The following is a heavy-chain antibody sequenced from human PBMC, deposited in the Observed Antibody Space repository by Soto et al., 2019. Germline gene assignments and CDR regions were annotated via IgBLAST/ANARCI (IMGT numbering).Heavy chain of an antibody. J-gene: IGHJ4*02. V-gene: IGHV3-23*01. CDR3: AKDVEVAVAGTDY. CDR1: GFTFSSYA. Sequence: EVQLLESGGGLVQPGGSLRLSCAASGFTFSSYAMSWVRQAPGKGLEWVSAISGSGGSTYSADSVKGRFTISRDNSKNTLYLQMNSLRAEDTAVYYCAKDVEVAVAGTDYWGQGTLVTVSS. D-gene: IGHD6-19*01. CDR2: ISGSGGST.